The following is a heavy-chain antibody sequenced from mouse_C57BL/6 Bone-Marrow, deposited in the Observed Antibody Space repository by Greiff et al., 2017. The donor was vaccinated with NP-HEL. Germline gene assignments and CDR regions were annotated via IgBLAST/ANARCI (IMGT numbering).Heavy chain of an antibody. CDR2: ISYDGSN. Sequence: EVKLMESGPGLVKPSQSLSLTCSVTGYSITSGYYWNWIRQFPGNKLEWMGYISYDGSNNYNPSLKNRISITRDTSKNQFFLKLNSVTTEDTATYYCARDTATQDSSGSYYAMDYWGQGTSVTVSS. D-gene: IGHD3-2*02. CDR3: ARDTATQDSSGSYYAMDY. J-gene: IGHJ4*01. V-gene: IGHV3-6*01. CDR1: GYSITSGYY.